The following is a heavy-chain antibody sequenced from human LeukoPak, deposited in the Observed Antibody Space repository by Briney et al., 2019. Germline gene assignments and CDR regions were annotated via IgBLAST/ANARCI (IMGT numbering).Heavy chain of an antibody. D-gene: IGHD2/OR15-2a*01. CDR3: AKQYGSTTRTTFSLDY. CDR2: ISYDGSNK. V-gene: IGHV3-30*18. J-gene: IGHJ4*02. Sequence: GGSLRLSCAASGFTFSSYGMHWVRQAPGKGLEWVAVISYDGSNKYYADSVKGRFTISRDNSKNTLYLQMSSLRAEDTAVYYCAKQYGSTTRTTFSLDYWGQGTLVTVSS. CDR1: GFTFSSYG.